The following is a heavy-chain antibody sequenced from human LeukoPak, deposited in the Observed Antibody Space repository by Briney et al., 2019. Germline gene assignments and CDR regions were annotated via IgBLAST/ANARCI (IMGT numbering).Heavy chain of an antibody. CDR3: ARRPQTIAAAGTDWFDP. V-gene: IGHV4-34*01. J-gene: IGHJ5*02. CDR1: GGSFSGYC. D-gene: IGHD6-13*01. CDR2: INHSGST. Sequence: SETLSLTCAVYGGSFSGYCWSWIRQPPGKGLEWIGEINHSGSTNYNPSLKSRVTISVDTSKNQFSLKLSSVTAADTAVYYCARRPQTIAAAGTDWFDPWGQGTLVTVSS.